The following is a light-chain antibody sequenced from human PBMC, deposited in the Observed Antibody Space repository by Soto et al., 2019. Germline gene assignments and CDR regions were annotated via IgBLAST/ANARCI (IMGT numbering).Light chain of an antibody. CDR3: SSYTSSSTHVV. CDR2: EVS. CDR1: SSDVGGYNY. Sequence: QSVLTQPASVSGSPGQSITISCTGTSSDVGGYNYVSWYQQHPGKAPKLMIYEVSNRPSGVSNRFSGSKSGNTASLTISGLQAEEEADYYSSSYTSSSTHVVFGGGTKVTVL. V-gene: IGLV2-14*01. J-gene: IGLJ2*01.